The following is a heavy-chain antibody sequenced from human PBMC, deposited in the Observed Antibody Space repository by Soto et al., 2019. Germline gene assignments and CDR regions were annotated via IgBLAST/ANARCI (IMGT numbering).Heavy chain of an antibody. V-gene: IGHV4-38-2*02. CDR2: IYHSGST. CDR3: ARDGISLARTGGRWFDP. Sequence: SETLSLTCAVSGYSISSGYYWGWIRQPPGKGLEWIGSIYHSGSTYYNPSLKSRVTISVDTSKNQFSLKLSSVTAADTAVYYCARDGISLARTGGRWFDPWGQGTLVTVSS. J-gene: IGHJ5*02. D-gene: IGHD1-20*01. CDR1: GYSISSGYY.